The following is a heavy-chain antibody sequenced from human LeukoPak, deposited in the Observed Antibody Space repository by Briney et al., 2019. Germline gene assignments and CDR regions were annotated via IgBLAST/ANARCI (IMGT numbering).Heavy chain of an antibody. Sequence: ASVKVSCKVSGYTLTELSMHWVRRAPGKGLEWMGGFDPEDGETIYAQKFQGRVTMTEDTSTDTAYMELSSLRSEDTAVYYCATSKAKYYYDSSGSLDDYWGQGTLVTVSS. J-gene: IGHJ4*02. CDR1: GYTLTELS. CDR2: FDPEDGET. CDR3: ATSKAKYYYDSSGSLDDY. D-gene: IGHD3-22*01. V-gene: IGHV1-24*01.